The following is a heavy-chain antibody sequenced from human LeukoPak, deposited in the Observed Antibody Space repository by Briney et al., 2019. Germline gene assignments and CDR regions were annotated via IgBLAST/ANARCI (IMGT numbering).Heavy chain of an antibody. CDR2: ISSSGSTT. D-gene: IGHD3-22*01. J-gene: IGHJ4*02. Sequence: GGSLRLSCAASGFTFSSYEMNWVRQAPGKGLEWVSYISSSGSTTHYADSVKGRFTISRDNAKKSLYLQMNSLRAEDTAVYYCARDQWVYRRLLLRPALDYWGQGTLVTVSS. CDR3: ARDQWVYRRLLLRPALDY. CDR1: GFTFSSYE. V-gene: IGHV3-48*03.